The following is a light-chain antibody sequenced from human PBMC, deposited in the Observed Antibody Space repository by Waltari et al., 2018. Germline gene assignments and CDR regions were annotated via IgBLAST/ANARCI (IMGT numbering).Light chain of an antibody. Sequence: DIQMTHSPSTLSASVGDRVTITCRASQSICSWLAWYQQKPGKAPKLLIYEATSLESGVPSRFSASGSGTEFTLTISSLQPDDFATYYCQRYNSYPITFGPGTKVDI. J-gene: IGKJ3*01. CDR3: QRYNSYPIT. CDR1: QSICSW. CDR2: EAT. V-gene: IGKV1-5*03.